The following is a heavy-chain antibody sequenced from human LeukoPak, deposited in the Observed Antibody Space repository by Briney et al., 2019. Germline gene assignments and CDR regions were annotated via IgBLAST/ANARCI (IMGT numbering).Heavy chain of an antibody. V-gene: IGHV1-69*13. CDR2: IIPIFGTA. D-gene: IGHD2-2*01. J-gene: IGHJ6*03. CDR3: ARGCCSSTSCLGVYYYYYYMDV. Sequence: SVKVSCKASGGTFSSYAISWVRQAPGQGLEWMGGIIPIFGTANYAQKFQGRVTITADESTSTAYMELSSLRSEDTAVYYCARGCCSSTSCLGVYYYYYYMDVWGKGTTVTVSS. CDR1: GGTFSSYA.